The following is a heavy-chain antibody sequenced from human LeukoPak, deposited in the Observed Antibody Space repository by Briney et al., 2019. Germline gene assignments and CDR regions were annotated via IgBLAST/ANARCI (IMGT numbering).Heavy chain of an antibody. V-gene: IGHV4-39*02. CDR2: IYHSGNT. CDR3: AIDYGDYDLQY. Sequence: SETLSLSSTVSGVSISSSTYYWGWIRQPPGKGLEWIGNIYHSGNTYYNPSLKSRVAISVDTSKNQFSLKLRSVTAADTAVYYCAIDYGDYDLQYWGEGTPVTVSS. J-gene: IGHJ4*02. D-gene: IGHD4-17*01. CDR1: GVSISSSTYY.